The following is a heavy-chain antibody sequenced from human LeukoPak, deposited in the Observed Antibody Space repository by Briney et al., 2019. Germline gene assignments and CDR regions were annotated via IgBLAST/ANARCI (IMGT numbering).Heavy chain of an antibody. Sequence: SETLSLTCSVSGDSISSYYWSWIRQPAGKGLEWIGRIYTSGSTNYNPSLKSRVTISVDTSKNQFSLKLSSVTAADTAVYYCARGGYCGGDCYFYYWGQGTLVTVSS. CDR2: IYTSGST. J-gene: IGHJ4*02. CDR1: GDSISSYY. CDR3: ARGGYCGGDCYFYY. D-gene: IGHD2-21*02. V-gene: IGHV4-4*07.